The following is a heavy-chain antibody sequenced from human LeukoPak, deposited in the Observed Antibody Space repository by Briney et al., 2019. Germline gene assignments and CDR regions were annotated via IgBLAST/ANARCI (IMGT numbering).Heavy chain of an antibody. CDR2: IYYSGST. V-gene: IGHV4-59*01. J-gene: IGHJ4*02. D-gene: IGHD3-22*01. CDR3: ARVGIYYDSSGYYYRYFDY. CDR1: GGSISSYY. Sequence: PSETLSLTCTVSGGSISSYYWSWIRQPPGKGLEWIGYIYYSGSTNYNPSLKSRVTISVDTSKNQFPLKLSSVTAADTAVYYCARVGIYYDSSGYYYRYFDYWGQGTLVTVSS.